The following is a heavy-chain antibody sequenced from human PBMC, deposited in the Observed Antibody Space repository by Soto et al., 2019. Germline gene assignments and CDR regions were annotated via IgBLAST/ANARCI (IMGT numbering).Heavy chain of an antibody. CDR2: TYYSGST. V-gene: IGHV4-39*01. J-gene: IGHJ4*02. D-gene: IGHD6-19*01. CDR3: AREIAVAGYAFFDY. CDR1: GGSISSSSYY. Sequence: PSETLSLTCTVSGGSISSSSYYWGWIRQPPGKGLEWIGSTYYSGSTYYNPSLKSRVTISVDTSKNQFSLKLSSVTAADTAVYYCAREIAVAGYAFFDYWGQGTLVTVSS.